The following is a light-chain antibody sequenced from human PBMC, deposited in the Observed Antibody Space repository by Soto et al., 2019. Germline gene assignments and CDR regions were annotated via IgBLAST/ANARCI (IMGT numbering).Light chain of an antibody. V-gene: IGLV3-1*01. CDR2: QDG. Sequence: SYELTQPPSVSVSPGQTASITCSGDKLGDKYACWYQQKPGQSPVLVIYQDGKRPSRIPERFSGSNSGNTATLTISGTQAMDEADYYCQAWDSSTVVFGGGTKLTVL. J-gene: IGLJ2*01. CDR1: KLGDKY. CDR3: QAWDSSTVV.